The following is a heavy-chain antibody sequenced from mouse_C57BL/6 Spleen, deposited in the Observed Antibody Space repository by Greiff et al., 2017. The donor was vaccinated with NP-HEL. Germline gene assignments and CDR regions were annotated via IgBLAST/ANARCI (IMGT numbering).Heavy chain of an antibody. Sequence: QVQLQQSGPELVKPGASVKISCKASGYSFTSYYIHWVKQRPGQGLEWIGWIYPGSGNTKYTEKFKGKATLTADTSSSTAYMQLSSLTSEDSAVYYCAREDYGSSSFAYWGQGTLVTVSA. D-gene: IGHD1-1*01. CDR2: IYPGSGNT. J-gene: IGHJ3*01. CDR1: GYSFTSYY. CDR3: AREDYGSSSFAY. V-gene: IGHV1-66*01.